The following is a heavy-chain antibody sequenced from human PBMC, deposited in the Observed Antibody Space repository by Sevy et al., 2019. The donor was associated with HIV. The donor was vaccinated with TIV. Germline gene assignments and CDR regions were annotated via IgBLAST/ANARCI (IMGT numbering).Heavy chain of an antibody. CDR3: ARGTQRGLPFYYYGMDV. J-gene: IGHJ6*02. V-gene: IGHV3-64*02. Sequence: GGSLRLSCAASGFTFSSYAMHWVRQAPGKGLEYISAISSNGGSTYYADSVKGRFTISRDNSKNTLYLQMGSLRAEDMAVYYRARGTQRGLPFYYYGMDVWGQGTTVTVSS. CDR2: ISSNGGST. D-gene: IGHD3-10*01. CDR1: GFTFSSYA.